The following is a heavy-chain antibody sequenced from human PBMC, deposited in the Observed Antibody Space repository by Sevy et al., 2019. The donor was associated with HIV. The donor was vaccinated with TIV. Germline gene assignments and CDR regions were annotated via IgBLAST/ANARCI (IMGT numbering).Heavy chain of an antibody. CDR3: ARFLKGDYTNYFDS. D-gene: IGHD4-4*01. V-gene: IGHV2-5*02. CDR1: GFPLNTSGVG. CDR2: IFWDDEK. Sequence: SGPTLVNPAQTLTLTCSFSGFPLNTSGVGVGWIRLPPGKALEWLALIFWDDEKRYSPPLKNRLTITKDTSKNQVVLTMTNMDPVDTATYYCARFLKGDYTNYFDSWDQGSLVTVSS. J-gene: IGHJ4*02.